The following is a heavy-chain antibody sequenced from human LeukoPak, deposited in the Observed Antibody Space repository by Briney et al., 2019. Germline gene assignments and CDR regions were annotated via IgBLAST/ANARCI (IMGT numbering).Heavy chain of an antibody. CDR2: INPNSGGT. Sequence: ASVKVSCKASGYTFTGYYMHWVRQAPGQGLEWMGWINPNSGGTNYAQKFQGRVTMTRDTSISTAYMELSRLRSDDTAVYHCARDVTHDSSGYYYVQNYYYYMDVWGKGTTVTVSS. J-gene: IGHJ6*03. CDR3: ARDVTHDSSGYYYVQNYYYYMDV. D-gene: IGHD3-22*01. CDR1: GYTFTGYY. V-gene: IGHV1-2*02.